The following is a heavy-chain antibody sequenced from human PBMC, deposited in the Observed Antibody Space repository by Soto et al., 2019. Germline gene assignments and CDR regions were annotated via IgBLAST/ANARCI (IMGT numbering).Heavy chain of an antibody. CDR1: GGSISSGDYY. V-gene: IGHV4-30-4*01. CDR2: IYYSGST. J-gene: IGHJ4*02. Sequence: SETLSLTCTVSGGSISSGDYYWSWIRQPPGKGLEWIGYIYYSGSTYYNPSLKSRVTISVDTSKNQFSLKLSSVTAADTAVYYCASYYYGSGSYPVWGQGTLVTVSS. CDR3: ASYYYGSGSYPV. D-gene: IGHD3-10*01.